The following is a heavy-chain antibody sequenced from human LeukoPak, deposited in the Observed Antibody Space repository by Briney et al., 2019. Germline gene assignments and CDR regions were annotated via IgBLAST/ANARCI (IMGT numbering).Heavy chain of an antibody. CDR3: AKAKVYWAIYYFDY. D-gene: IGHD1-26*01. Sequence: PGGSLRLSCAASGFTFSSYAMSWVRQAPGKGLEWVSAISGSGGSTYYADSVKGRFTISRGNSKSTLYLQMNSLRAEDTAVYYCAKAKVYWAIYYFDYWGQGTLVTVSS. CDR1: GFTFSSYA. CDR2: ISGSGGST. J-gene: IGHJ4*02. V-gene: IGHV3-23*01.